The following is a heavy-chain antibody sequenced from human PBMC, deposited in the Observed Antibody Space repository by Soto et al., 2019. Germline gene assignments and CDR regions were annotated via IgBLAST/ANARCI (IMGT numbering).Heavy chain of an antibody. Sequence: QVQLVQSGAEVKKPGSSVKVSCKASGGTFGSYAISWVRQAPGQGLEWMGGIIPIPGTANYAQKFQGRVTIAADESTSTAYMELSRLRSEDTAVYYCARSQGSSTSLEIYYYYYYGMDVWGHGTTVTVSS. CDR2: IIPIPGTA. V-gene: IGHV1-69*01. CDR3: ARSQGSSTSLEIYYYYYYGMDV. D-gene: IGHD2-2*01. J-gene: IGHJ6*02. CDR1: GGTFGSYA.